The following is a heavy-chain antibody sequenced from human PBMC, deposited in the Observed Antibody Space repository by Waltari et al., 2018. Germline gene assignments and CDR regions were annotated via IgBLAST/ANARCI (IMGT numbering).Heavy chain of an antibody. V-gene: IGHV1-69*02. CDR1: GGTFSSYT. D-gene: IGHD6-13*01. CDR2: IIPNLGIE. CDR3: ARNIAAAAYFDY. J-gene: IGHJ4*02. Sequence: QVQLVQSGAAVKKPGSSVKVSCKASGGTFSSYTISWVRQAPGQGPEWMGRIIPNLGIENNTQKFQCRVTSTADKSTSTAYMELSSLRSEDTAVYYCARNIAAAAYFDYWGQGTLVTVSS.